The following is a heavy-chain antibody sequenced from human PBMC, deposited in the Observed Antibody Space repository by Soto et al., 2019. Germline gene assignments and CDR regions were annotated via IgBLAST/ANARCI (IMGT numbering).Heavy chain of an antibody. D-gene: IGHD2-8*02. CDR1: GGPISAYY. CDR3: AGAPTGGVFEV. CDR2: MAYNGNT. V-gene: IGHV4-59*01. Sequence: QVQLQESGPGLVKPSETLSLTCNVSGGPISAYYWHWLRQPPGKGLEWISYMAYNGNTHDNPSLNGRLTTVLDTYKNQFSLKLTSVTAADTAVYYCAGAPTGGVFEVWGQGTMVTVSS. J-gene: IGHJ3*01.